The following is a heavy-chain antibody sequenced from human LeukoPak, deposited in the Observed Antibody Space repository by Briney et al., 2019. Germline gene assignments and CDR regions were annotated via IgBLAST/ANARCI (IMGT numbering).Heavy chain of an antibody. CDR2: INHSGST. CDR1: GGSFSGYY. Sequence: RPETLSRACAVYGGSFSGYYWSWIRQPPGKGLEWIGEINHSGSTNYNPSLKSRVTISVDTSKNQFSLKLSSVTAADTAVYYCARGRRWSYYFDYKHQGTLPIVSS. J-gene: IGHJ4*02. CDR3: ARGRRWSYYFDY. V-gene: IGHV4-34*01. D-gene: IGHD1-26*01.